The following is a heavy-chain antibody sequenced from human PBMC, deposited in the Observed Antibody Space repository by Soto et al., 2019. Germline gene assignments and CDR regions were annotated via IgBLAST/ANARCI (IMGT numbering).Heavy chain of an antibody. J-gene: IGHJ6*02. CDR2: ISSGGSAM. CDR3: ARGDIMDV. CDR1: GFSFSDYY. V-gene: IGHV3-11*01. Sequence: LRLSCAASGFSFSDYYMIWIRQAPGKGLEWVSHISSGGSAMYSADSVKGRFTISRDNVKNSLYLQMNSLRAEDTAVYYCARGDIMDVWGQGTMVTVS.